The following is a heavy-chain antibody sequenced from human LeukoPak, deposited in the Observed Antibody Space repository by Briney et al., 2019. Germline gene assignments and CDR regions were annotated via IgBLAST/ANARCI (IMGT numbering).Heavy chain of an antibody. CDR3: ARAPSGSLDY. V-gene: IGHV4-31*03. CDR1: GGSISSGGYC. CDR2: IYYSGST. Sequence: SQTLSLTCTVSGGSISSGGYCWSWIRQHPGKGPEWIGYIYYSGSTYYNPSLKSRVTISVDTSKNQFSLKLSSVTAADTAVYYCARAPSGSLDYWGQGTLVTVSS. J-gene: IGHJ4*02. D-gene: IGHD1-26*01.